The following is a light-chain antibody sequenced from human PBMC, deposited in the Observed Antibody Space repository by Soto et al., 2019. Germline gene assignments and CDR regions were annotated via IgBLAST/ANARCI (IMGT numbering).Light chain of an antibody. Sequence: ENVLMQSPGTLSLSPGERDTLSCRASQSVSSSYLAWYQQKPGQAPRLLIYGASSRATGIPDRFSGSGSGTDFTLTISRLEPEDFAVYYCQQYGSSPLTFGGGPKVEIK. CDR2: GAS. V-gene: IGKV3-20*01. J-gene: IGKJ4*01. CDR1: QSVSSSY. CDR3: QQYGSSPLT.